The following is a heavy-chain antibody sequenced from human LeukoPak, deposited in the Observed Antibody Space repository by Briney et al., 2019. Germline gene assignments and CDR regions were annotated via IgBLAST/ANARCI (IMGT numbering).Heavy chain of an antibody. CDR1: GGSISSSSYY. Sequence: SETLSLTCTVSGGSISSSSYYWGWIRQPPGKGLEWIGSIYYSGSTYSNPSLKSRVTISIDTSKNQFSLKLSSVTAADTAVYYCARDYSPGDLSQRWFDPWGQGTLVTVSS. CDR2: IYYSGST. V-gene: IGHV4-39*02. J-gene: IGHJ5*02. CDR3: ARDYSPGDLSQRWFDP. D-gene: IGHD2-15*01.